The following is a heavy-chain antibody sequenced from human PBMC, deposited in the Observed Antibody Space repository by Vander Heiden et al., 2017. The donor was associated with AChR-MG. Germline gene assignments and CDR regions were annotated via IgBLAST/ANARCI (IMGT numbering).Heavy chain of an antibody. D-gene: IGHD3-10*01. J-gene: IGHJ6*02. V-gene: IGHV1-8*01. CDR2: MNPNSGHT. CDR3: ARGPISYSGSYRRRQYYDYGMDV. CDR1: GYTFTSYD. Sequence: QVQLVQSGAEVKKPGASVKASCKASGYTFTSYDINCVRQTTGQGREWIGCMNPNSGHTGYAQKFQRRVTMTRNTSISTAYMELSSLRSEDTAVYSCARGPISYSGSYRRRQYYDYGMDVWGQGTTVTVSS.